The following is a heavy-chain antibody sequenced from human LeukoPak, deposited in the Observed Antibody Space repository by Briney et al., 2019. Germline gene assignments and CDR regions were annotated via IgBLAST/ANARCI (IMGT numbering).Heavy chain of an antibody. CDR2: IIPIFGTA. J-gene: IGHJ5*02. V-gene: IGHV1-69*13. Sequence: SVKVSCKASGGTFSSYAISWVRQAPGQGLEWMGGIIPIFGTANYAQKFQGRVTITADESTSTAYMELSSLRSEDTAVYYCARDLGYCSGGSCYSWFDPWGQGTLVTVSS. CDR1: GGTFSSYA. CDR3: ARDLGYCSGGSCYSWFDP. D-gene: IGHD2-15*01.